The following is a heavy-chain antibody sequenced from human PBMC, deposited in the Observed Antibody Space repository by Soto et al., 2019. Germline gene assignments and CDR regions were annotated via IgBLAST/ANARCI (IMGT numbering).Heavy chain of an antibody. V-gene: IGHV1-69*13. CDR2: IIPIFGTA. CDR1: GGTFSSYA. CDR3: ASRDTAMAYYYYGMDV. Sequence: SVKVSCKASGGTFSSYAISWVRQAPGQGLEWMGGIIPIFGTANYAQKFQGRVTITADESTSTAYMELSSLRSEDTAVYYCASRDTAMAYYYYGMDVWGQGTTVTVSS. J-gene: IGHJ6*02. D-gene: IGHD5-18*01.